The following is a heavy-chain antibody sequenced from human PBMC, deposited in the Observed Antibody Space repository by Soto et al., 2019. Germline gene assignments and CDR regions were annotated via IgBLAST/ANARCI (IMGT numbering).Heavy chain of an antibody. CDR2: IYYNAIT. CDR3: ARANIAAAGTIFDP. J-gene: IGHJ5*02. CDR1: GDSVSSGAYY. D-gene: IGHD6-13*01. Sequence: QVKLQESGPGLVKPSETLSLTCTVSGDSVSSGAYYRSWVRQPPGKGLEWIGYIYYNAITNYNPSPKIRVTILVDTSKSEISLTLRSVTAADTAVYYCARANIAAAGTIFDPWGQGVLVTVSA. V-gene: IGHV4-61*08.